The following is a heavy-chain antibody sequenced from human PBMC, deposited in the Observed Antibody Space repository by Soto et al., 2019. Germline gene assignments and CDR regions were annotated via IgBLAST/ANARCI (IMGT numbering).Heavy chain of an antibody. CDR1: GVSISSSNW. D-gene: IGHD3-3*01. CDR2: TYHSGST. CDR3: ARGWSGYSKWLDP. Sequence: PSETLSLTCAVSGVSISSSNWWSWVRQPPGKGLEWIGETYHSGSTNYNPSLKSRVTISVDKSKNHFSLNLNSVTAADTAVYYGARGWSGYSKWLDPWGQGSLVTVSS. J-gene: IGHJ5*02. V-gene: IGHV4-4*02.